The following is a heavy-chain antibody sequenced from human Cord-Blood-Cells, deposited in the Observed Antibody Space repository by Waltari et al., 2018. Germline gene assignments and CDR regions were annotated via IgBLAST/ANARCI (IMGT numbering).Heavy chain of an antibody. Sequence: QVQLVQSGAEVKKPGASVKVSCKASGYTFTSYYMHWVRQAPGQGLEWMGISNPSGGSTSYAQKFQGRVTMTRDTSTSTVYMELSSLRSEDTAVYYCARGGLTYYDFWSAFDIWGQGTMVTVSS. CDR1: GYTFTSYY. CDR2: SNPSGGST. D-gene: IGHD3-3*01. V-gene: IGHV1-46*01. CDR3: ARGGLTYYDFWSAFDI. J-gene: IGHJ3*02.